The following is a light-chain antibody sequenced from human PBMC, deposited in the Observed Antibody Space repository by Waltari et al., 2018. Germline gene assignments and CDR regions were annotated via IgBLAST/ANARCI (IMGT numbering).Light chain of an antibody. Sequence: EIVLTQSPDTLSLSPGDRATLSCRASQSVRNSYLAWYQQKPGQAPRLLIYGPSSRATGIPDRFSGSGSGTDFTLTISRLEPEDFAVYYCQQYGSSPAYTFGQGTRLEIK. CDR1: QSVRNSY. CDR3: QQYGSSPAYT. J-gene: IGKJ2*01. V-gene: IGKV3-20*01. CDR2: GPS.